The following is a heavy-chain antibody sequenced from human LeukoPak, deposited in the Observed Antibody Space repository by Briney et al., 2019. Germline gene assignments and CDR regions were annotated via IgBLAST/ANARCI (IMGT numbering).Heavy chain of an antibody. CDR1: GFTFSSYA. V-gene: IGHV3-23*01. J-gene: IGHJ6*02. Sequence: GGSLRLSCAASGFTFSSYAMSWVRQAPGKGLEWVSAISGSGGSTYYADSVKGRFTISRDNSKNTLYLQMNSLSAEDTAVYYCVRDATYYYYAMDVWGQGTTVTVSS. CDR3: VRDATYYYYAMDV. CDR2: ISGSGGST.